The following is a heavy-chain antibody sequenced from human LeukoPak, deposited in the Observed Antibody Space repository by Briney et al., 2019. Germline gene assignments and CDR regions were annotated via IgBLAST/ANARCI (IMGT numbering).Heavy chain of an antibody. CDR2: IYYSGST. V-gene: IGHV4-31*03. D-gene: IGHD6-13*01. J-gene: IGHJ5*02. Sequence: SETLPLTCTVSGGSISSGGYYWRWIRQHPGKGLEWIGYIYYSGSTYYNPSLKSRVTISVDTSKNQFSLKLSSVTAADTAVYYCARDRGSSWRTYNWIDPWGQGTLVTVSS. CDR3: ARDRGSSWRTYNWIDP. CDR1: GGSISSGGYY.